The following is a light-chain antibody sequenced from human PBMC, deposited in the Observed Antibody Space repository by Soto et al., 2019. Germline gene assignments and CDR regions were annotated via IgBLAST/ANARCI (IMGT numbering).Light chain of an antibody. CDR1: QSISSW. CDR3: QQKNRYPWT. J-gene: IGKJ1*01. Sequence: DIQMTQSPSTLSASVGDRVTITCRASQSISSWLAWYQQKPGKAPKLLIYKASSLEGGVPSRFSGCGSATEFTLTISSLQPYDLATYYCQQKNRYPWTFGQGTKVEIK. CDR2: KAS. V-gene: IGKV1-5*03.